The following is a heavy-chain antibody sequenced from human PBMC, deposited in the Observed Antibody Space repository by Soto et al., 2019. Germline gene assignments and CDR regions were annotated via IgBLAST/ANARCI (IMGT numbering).Heavy chain of an antibody. CDR1: GGSFSGYY. CDR2: INHSGST. D-gene: IGHD3-9*01. J-gene: IGHJ4*02. Sequence: PSETLSLTCAVYGGSFSGYYWSWIRQPPGKGLEWIGEINHSGSTNYNPSLKSRVTISVDTSKNQFSLKLSSVTAADTAVYYCARGGYFDWLYYFDYWGQGTLVT. V-gene: IGHV4-34*01. CDR3: ARGGYFDWLYYFDY.